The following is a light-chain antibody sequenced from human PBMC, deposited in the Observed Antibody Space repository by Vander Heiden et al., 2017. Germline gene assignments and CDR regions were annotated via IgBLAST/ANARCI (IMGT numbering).Light chain of an antibody. CDR3: QQSYSTPYT. V-gene: IGKV1-39*01. CDR1: QSISSY. J-gene: IGKJ2*01. Sequence: GDRVTITCRASQSISSYLNWYQQKPGKAPKLLIYAASSLQSGVPSRFSGSGSGTDFTLTISSLQPEDFATYYCQQSYSTPYTFGQGTKLEIK. CDR2: AAS.